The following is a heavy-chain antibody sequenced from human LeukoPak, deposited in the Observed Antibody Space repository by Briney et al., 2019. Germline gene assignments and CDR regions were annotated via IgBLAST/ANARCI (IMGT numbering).Heavy chain of an antibody. CDR1: GGSISSSSYY. Sequence: SETLSLTCTVSGGSISSSSYYWSWIRQPAGKGLEWIGRIYTSGSTNYNPSLKSRVTMSVDTSKNQFSLKLSSVTAADTAVYYCARDRDGGSHWDAFDIWGQGTMVTVSS. V-gene: IGHV4-61*02. CDR3: ARDRDGGSHWDAFDI. CDR2: IYTSGST. D-gene: IGHD1-26*01. J-gene: IGHJ3*02.